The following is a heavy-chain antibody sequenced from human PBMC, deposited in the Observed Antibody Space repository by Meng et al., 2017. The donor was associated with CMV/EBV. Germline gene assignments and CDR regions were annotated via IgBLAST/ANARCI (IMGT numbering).Heavy chain of an antibody. CDR3: ARDLERTYYYDSSGYSFFDY. CDR2: ISSSSSYI. J-gene: IGHJ4*02. CDR1: GFTFSSYS. V-gene: IGHV3-21*01. Sequence: EVQLVESGGXLVKPGXSLRLAXAXSGFTFSSYSMNWVRQAPGKGLEWVSSISSSSSYIYYADSVKGRFTISRDNAKNSLYLQMNSLRAEDTAVYYCARDLERTYYYDSSGYSFFDYWGQGTLVTVSS. D-gene: IGHD3-22*01.